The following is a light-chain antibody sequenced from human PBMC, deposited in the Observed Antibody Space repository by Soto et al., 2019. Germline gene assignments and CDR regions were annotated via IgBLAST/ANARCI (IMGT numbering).Light chain of an antibody. CDR1: SSNIGSNY. CDR2: RNN. V-gene: IGLV1-47*01. Sequence: QSVLTQPPSASGTPGQRVTISCSGSSSNIGSNYVYWYQQLPGTAPKLLIYRNNQRPSGVPDRFSASKSGTSASLAISGRRSEDEADYYCATWDDSLSGRVVFGGGTKLTVL. J-gene: IGLJ2*01. CDR3: ATWDDSLSGRVV.